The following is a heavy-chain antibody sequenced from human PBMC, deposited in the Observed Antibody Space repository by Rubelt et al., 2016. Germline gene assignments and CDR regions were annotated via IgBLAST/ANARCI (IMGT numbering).Heavy chain of an antibody. D-gene: IGHD4/OR15-4a*01. V-gene: IGHV7-4-1*02. CDR1: GYTFTSYG. CDR2: INANTGDP. J-gene: IGHJ5*02. CDR3: ARGHYGA. Sequence: QVQLVQSGAEVKKPGASVKVSCKASGYTFTSYGISWVRQAPGQGLEWMGWINANTGDPTYAQGFTGRFVFSLDPSVNTAYLQISSLQPEDTAVYFCARGHYGAWGQGTLVTVSS.